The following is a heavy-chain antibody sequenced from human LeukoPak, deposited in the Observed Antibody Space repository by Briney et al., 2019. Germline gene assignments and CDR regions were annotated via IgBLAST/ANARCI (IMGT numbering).Heavy chain of an antibody. D-gene: IGHD1-26*01. V-gene: IGHV4-59*01. CDR2: IYYSGST. CDR1: GGSINGYY. CDR3: ARVYSGSFDY. J-gene: IGHJ4*02. Sequence: PSETLSLTCTVSGGSINGYYWSWIRQPPGKGLEWIGYIYYSGSTNYNPSLKSRVTISVDTSKNQFSLKLSSVTAADTAVYYCARVYSGSFDYWGQGTLVTVSS.